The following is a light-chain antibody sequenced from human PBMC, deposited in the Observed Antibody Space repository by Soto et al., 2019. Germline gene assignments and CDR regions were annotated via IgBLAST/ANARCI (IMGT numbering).Light chain of an antibody. CDR1: QDIGRW. Sequence: DIQMTQSPSFVSASVGDRVTISCRASQDIGRWLAWYQQKPGKAPNLLIYSAANLQSGVPSRFSGSGSGTDFTLTISSLQPEDFATYYCLQTNSFPLTFGPGTKVDLK. J-gene: IGKJ3*01. CDR3: LQTNSFPLT. V-gene: IGKV1-12*01. CDR2: SAA.